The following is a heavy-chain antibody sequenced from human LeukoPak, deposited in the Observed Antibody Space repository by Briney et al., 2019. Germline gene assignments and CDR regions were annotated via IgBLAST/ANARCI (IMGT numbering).Heavy chain of an antibody. CDR3: ARVGYYYDSSGYGSWVFDY. D-gene: IGHD3-22*01. CDR1: GYTFTSYD. J-gene: IGHJ4*02. CDR2: MNPNSGNT. Sequence: ASVKVSCKASGYTFTSYDINWVRQATGQGLEWMGWMNPNSGNTGYAQKFQGRVTMTRNTSISTAYMELSSLRSEDTAVYYCARVGYYYDSSGYGSWVFDYWGQGTQATVSS. V-gene: IGHV1-8*01.